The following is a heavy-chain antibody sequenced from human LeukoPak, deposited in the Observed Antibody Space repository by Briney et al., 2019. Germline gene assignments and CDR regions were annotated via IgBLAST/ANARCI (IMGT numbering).Heavy chain of an antibody. CDR3: AIDYMVRGDFDY. CDR2: INHSGST. Sequence: SETLSLTCAVYGGSFSGYYWSWIRQPPGKGLEWIGEINHSGSTNYNPSLKSRVTISVDTSKNQFSLKLSSVTAADTAVYYCAIDYMVRGDFDYWGQGTLVTVSS. D-gene: IGHD3-10*01. CDR1: GGSFSGYY. V-gene: IGHV4-34*01. J-gene: IGHJ4*02.